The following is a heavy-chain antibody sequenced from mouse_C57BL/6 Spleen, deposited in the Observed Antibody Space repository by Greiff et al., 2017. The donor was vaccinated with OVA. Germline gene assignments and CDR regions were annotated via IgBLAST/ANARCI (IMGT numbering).Heavy chain of an antibody. CDR2: ISSGSSTI. V-gene: IGHV5-17*01. CDR1: GFTFSDYG. CDR3: ARRIYYDYSYAMDY. Sequence: EVKLMESGGGLVKPGGSLKLSCAASGFTFSDYGMHWVRQAPEKGLEWVAYISSGSSTIYYADTVKGRFTISRDNAKNTLFLQMTSLRSEDTAMYYCARRIYYDYSYAMDYWGQGTSVTVSS. D-gene: IGHD2-4*01. J-gene: IGHJ4*01.